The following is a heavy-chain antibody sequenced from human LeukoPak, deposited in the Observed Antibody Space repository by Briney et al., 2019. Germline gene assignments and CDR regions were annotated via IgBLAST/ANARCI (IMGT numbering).Heavy chain of an antibody. V-gene: IGHV3-30*18. D-gene: IGHD3-10*01. CDR1: GFTFSSYG. J-gene: IGHJ6*02. CDR2: ISYDGSNK. CDR3: AKGDGSESYYYYYYYGMDV. Sequence: GGSLRLSCAASGFTFSSYGMHWVRQAPGKGLEGVAVISYDGSNKYYADSVKGRFTISRDNSKNTLYLQMNSLRAEDTAVYYCAKGDGSESYYYYYYYGMDVWGQGTTVTVSS.